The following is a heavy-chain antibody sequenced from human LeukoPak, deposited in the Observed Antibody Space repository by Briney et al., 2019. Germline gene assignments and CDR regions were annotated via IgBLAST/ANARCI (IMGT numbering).Heavy chain of an antibody. V-gene: IGHV4-34*01. D-gene: IGHD3-16*02. CDR1: GGPFSGYY. CDR2: INHRGST. Sequence: PSQTLSLICAVYGGPFSGYYWSWIRQPPGKGLEWIGEINHRGSTNYNPSLKSRLTISIDTYKKQFSPKLNSVTAADTAVYYCARGRTTYDYLWGSYRPPDYWGQGTLVTVSS. CDR3: ARGRTTYDYLWGSYRPPDY. J-gene: IGHJ4*02.